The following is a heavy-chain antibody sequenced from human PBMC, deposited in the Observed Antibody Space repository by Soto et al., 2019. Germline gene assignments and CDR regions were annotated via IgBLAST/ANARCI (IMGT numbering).Heavy chain of an antibody. J-gene: IGHJ4*02. CDR3: ARDIEAAAGKSDY. CDR1: GGTFSSYT. V-gene: IGHV1-69*08. Sequence: QVQLVQSGAEVKKPGSSVKVSCKASGGTFSSYTISWVRQAPGQGLEWMGRIITILGIANYAQKFQGRVTITADKSTSTAYMELSSLRSEDTAVYYCARDIEAAAGKSDYWGQGTLVTVSS. CDR2: IITILGIA. D-gene: IGHD6-13*01.